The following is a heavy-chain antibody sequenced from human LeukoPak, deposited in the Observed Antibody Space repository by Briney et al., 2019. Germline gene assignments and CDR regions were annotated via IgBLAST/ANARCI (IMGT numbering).Heavy chain of an antibody. J-gene: IGHJ5*02. D-gene: IGHD3-3*01. CDR2: MNPNSGNT. Sequence: ASVKVSCKASGYTFTSYDINWVRQAPGPGLEWMGWMNPNSGNTGYAQKFQGRVTITRNTSISTAYMELSSLRSEDTAVYYCARRSLTYYDFWSGYYTGSLYDSWFDPWGQGTLVTVSS. CDR1: GYTFTSYD. CDR3: ARRSLTYYDFWSGYYTGSLYDSWFDP. V-gene: IGHV1-8*03.